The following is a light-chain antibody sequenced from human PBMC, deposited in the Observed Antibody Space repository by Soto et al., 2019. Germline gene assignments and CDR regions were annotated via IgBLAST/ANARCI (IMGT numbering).Light chain of an antibody. V-gene: IGKV3-11*01. Sequence: EVVMTQSPATLSVSPGKRGTFSCRASQSVTTNLAWYQHKPGQAPRPLIYGASSRATGIPDRFGGTGSGTDFTLTISSLEPEDFAVYYCQQRSNWPRTFGQGTKVDIK. CDR1: QSVTTN. CDR2: GAS. CDR3: QQRSNWPRT. J-gene: IGKJ1*01.